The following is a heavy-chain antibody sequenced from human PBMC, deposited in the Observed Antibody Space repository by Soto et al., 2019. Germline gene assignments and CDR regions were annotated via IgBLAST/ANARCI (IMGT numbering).Heavy chain of an antibody. V-gene: IGHV4-34*01. J-gene: IGHJ6*02. CDR1: GGSFSGYY. CDR2: INHSGST. CDR3: ARHRITMVRGVKFAYYYGMDV. Sequence: SETLSLTCAVYGGSFSGYYWSGSRQPPGKGREWSGEINHSGSTNYNPSLKSRGTISVDTSKHQFSLKLSSVPAADTAVYYCARHRITMVRGVKFAYYYGMDVWGPGTTVPVSS. D-gene: IGHD3-10*01.